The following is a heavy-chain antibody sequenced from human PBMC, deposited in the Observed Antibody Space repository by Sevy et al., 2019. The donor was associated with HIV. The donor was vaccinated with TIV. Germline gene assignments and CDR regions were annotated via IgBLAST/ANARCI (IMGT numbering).Heavy chain of an antibody. D-gene: IGHD3-10*01. J-gene: IGHJ6*02. CDR3: ARDGIRRDYYHGMDV. CDR1: GDSISSGNHW. V-gene: IGHV4-61*02. Sequence: SETLSLTCTVCGDSISSGNHWWSWIRQPAGKGLEWIGRVYSSGRTMYNSSLKSRVTMSVDTSKNQFSLMVSSLIAADTAIYYCARDGIRRDYYHGMDVWGQGTTVTVSS. CDR2: VYSSGRT.